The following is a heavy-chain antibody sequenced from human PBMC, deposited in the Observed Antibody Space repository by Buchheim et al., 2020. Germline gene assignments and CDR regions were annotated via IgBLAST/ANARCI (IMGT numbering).Heavy chain of an antibody. D-gene: IGHD2-2*01. CDR3: AREGYCTSPSCYRAYYYYGLDV. J-gene: IGHJ6*02. CDR2: ISSSGSTI. CDR1: GFTFSGYE. V-gene: IGHV3-48*03. Sequence: EVQLVESGGGLVQPGGSLRLSCAASGFTFSGYEMNWVRQAPGKGLEWVSYISSSGSTIYYADSVKGRFTISRDNAKNSLYLQMNSLRAEDTALDFCAREGYCTSPSCYRAYYYYGLDVWGQGTT.